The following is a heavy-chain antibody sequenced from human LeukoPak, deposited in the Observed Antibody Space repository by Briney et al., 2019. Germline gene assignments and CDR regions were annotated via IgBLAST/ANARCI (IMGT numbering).Heavy chain of an antibody. CDR1: GFTFNNYW. V-gene: IGHV3-7*03. J-gene: IGHJ4*02. CDR2: IKLDGSEK. D-gene: IGHD6-19*01. CDR3: AKDHINGWSSDS. Sequence: PGGSLRLSCAASGFTFNNYWMSWARQAPGKGLEWVANIKLDGSEKYYVDSVKGRFTISRDNAKNSLYLQMNGLRAEDTAIYYCAKDHINGWSSDSWGQGTLVTVSS.